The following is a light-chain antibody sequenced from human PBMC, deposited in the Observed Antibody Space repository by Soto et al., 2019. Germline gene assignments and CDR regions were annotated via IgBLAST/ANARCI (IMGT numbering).Light chain of an antibody. CDR2: AVS. CDR3: QQYGSSPRYS. Sequence: DIVLTQSPGTLSLSPGERATLSCRASQSVDSRYLAWYQQKPGQAPRLVIHAVSRRATGIPDRFSGSGSGTDFTLTISRLEPEDFAEYYFQQYGSSPRYSFGQGTYLEIK. CDR1: QSVDSRY. V-gene: IGKV3-20*01. J-gene: IGKJ2*03.